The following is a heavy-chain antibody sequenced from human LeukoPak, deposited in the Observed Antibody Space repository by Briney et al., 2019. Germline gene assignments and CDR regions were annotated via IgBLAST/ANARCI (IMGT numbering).Heavy chain of an antibody. D-gene: IGHD2-15*01. J-gene: IGHJ4*02. CDR2: IGTPGGAI. V-gene: IGHV3-23*01. Sequence: QPGGSLRLSCAASGVTFNNYALNWVRQAPGKGLEWVSVIGTPGGAINYADSVKGRFTISRDNSKNTLYLQMNSLRAEDTAVYYCARDGLVVLLDYWGQGTLVTVSS. CDR1: GVTFNNYA. CDR3: ARDGLVVLLDY.